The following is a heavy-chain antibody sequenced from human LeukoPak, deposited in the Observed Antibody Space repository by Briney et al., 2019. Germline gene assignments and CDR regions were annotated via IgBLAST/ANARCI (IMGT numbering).Heavy chain of an antibody. CDR2: IIPIFGTA. D-gene: IGHD2-2*03. CDR3: ARVGGLDIVVVPAAID. Sequence: GASVKVSCKASGGTFSSYAISWVRQAPGQGLEWMGGIIPIFGTANYAQKFQGRVTITAGESTSTAYMELSSLRSEDTAVYYCARVGGLDIVVVPAAIDWGQGTLVTVSS. V-gene: IGHV1-69*13. J-gene: IGHJ4*02. CDR1: GGTFSSYA.